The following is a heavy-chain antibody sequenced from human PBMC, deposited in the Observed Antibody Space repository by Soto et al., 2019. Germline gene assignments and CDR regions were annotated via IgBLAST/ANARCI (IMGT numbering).Heavy chain of an antibody. Sequence: GASVKVSCKASGYTFTSYAMHWVRQAPGQRLEWMGWINAGNGNTKYSQKFQGRVTITRDTSASTAYMELSSLRSEDTAVYYCARVGVPYYYDSSGSYLDYWGQGTLVTVSS. V-gene: IGHV1-3*01. J-gene: IGHJ4*02. D-gene: IGHD3-22*01. CDR2: INAGNGNT. CDR1: GYTFTSYA. CDR3: ARVGVPYYYDSSGSYLDY.